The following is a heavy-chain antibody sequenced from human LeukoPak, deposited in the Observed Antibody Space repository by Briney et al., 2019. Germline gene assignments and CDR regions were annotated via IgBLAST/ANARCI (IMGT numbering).Heavy chain of an antibody. D-gene: IGHD6-13*01. CDR2: IKQDGFEK. J-gene: IGHJ6*02. CDR3: ARVVQQLAYYFYYYSMDV. V-gene: IGHV3-7*01. CDR1: GFTFRYFW. Sequence: GGSLRLSCAASGFTFRYFWMSWVRQAPGKGLEWVANIKQDGFEKNYVDSVRGRFTISRDNAKNSLFLQMNSLTAEDTAVYYCARVVQQLAYYFYYYSMDVWGQGATVTVSS.